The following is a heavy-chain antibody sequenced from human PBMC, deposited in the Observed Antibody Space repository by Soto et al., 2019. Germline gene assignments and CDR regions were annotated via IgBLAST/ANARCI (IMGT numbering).Heavy chain of an antibody. D-gene: IGHD3-10*01. J-gene: IGHJ5*01. V-gene: IGHV4-59*08. Sequence: PSETMYIAKAVAAGTNSNCYERWRRRQPGKGLGWTWYLYHSGSTTYNPSLKSRLTISVDTSNNQFSLKLSSVTAADTAVYYCASEKRVAPINMVRGRIIQTQSNWFDSWGQGTLVTVSS. CDR1: AGTNSNCY. CDR3: ASEKRVAPINMVRGRIIQTQSNWFDS. CDR2: LYHSGST.